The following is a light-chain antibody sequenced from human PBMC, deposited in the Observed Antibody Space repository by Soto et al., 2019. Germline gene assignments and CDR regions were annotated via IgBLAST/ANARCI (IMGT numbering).Light chain of an antibody. CDR2: DVS. J-gene: IGLJ1*01. V-gene: IGLV2-14*01. CDR3: NSYTTSSTLFV. Sequence: QSALTQPASVSGSPGQSITISCTGTSSDVGSYNRVSWYQQPPGTAPRLIIHDVSNRPSGVSTRFSGSKSGNTASLTISGLQAEDEADYFCNSYTTSSTLFVFGTGTKVTVL. CDR1: SSDVGSYNR.